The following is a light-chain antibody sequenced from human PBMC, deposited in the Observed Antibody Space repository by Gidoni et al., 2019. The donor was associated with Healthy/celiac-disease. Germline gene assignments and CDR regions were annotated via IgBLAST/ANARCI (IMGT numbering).Light chain of an antibody. CDR2: SGS. Sequence: DIVMTQSPLSLPVTPGEPASISCRSSLSLLHSNGYNYLDWYLQKPGQSPQLLIYSGSNRASGVPERFSGSGSGTDFTLKISRVEAEDVGVYYCMQDIQNPLTFGGGTKVEIK. CDR1: LSLLHSNGYNY. J-gene: IGKJ4*01. CDR3: MQDIQNPLT. V-gene: IGKV2-28*01.